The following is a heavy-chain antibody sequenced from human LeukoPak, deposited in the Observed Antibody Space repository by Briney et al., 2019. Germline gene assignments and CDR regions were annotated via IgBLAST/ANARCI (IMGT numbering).Heavy chain of an antibody. V-gene: IGHV3-21*03. CDR2: VSSSSSYI. Sequence: GGSLRLSCAASGFTFSSYSMNWVRQAPGKGLEWVSSVSSSSSYIYYADSVKGRFTISRDNAKNSLYLQMNSLRAEDTAVYYCARDRGDGYDNFDYWGQGTLVTVSS. D-gene: IGHD5-12*01. CDR1: GFTFSSYS. CDR3: ARDRGDGYDNFDY. J-gene: IGHJ4*02.